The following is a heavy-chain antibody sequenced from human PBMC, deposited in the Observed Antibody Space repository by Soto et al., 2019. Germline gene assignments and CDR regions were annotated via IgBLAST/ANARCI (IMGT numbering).Heavy chain of an antibody. CDR1: GGSISSGDYY. D-gene: IGHD3-16*01. CDR2: IYYSGST. J-gene: IGHJ5*02. V-gene: IGHV4-30-4*01. CDR3: ARAPPYGRNRFDP. Sequence: SETLSLTCTVSGGSISSGDYYWSWIRQPPGKGLEWIGYIYYSGSTYYNPSLKSRVTISVDTSKNQFSLKLSSVTAADTAVYYCARAPPYGRNRFDPWGQGTLVTVSS.